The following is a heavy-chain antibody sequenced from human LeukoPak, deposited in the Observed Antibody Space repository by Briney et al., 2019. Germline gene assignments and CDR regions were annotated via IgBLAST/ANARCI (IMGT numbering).Heavy chain of an antibody. CDR3: ARDVSKASVGTSYGMDV. Sequence: PGGSLRLSCAASGFTFSDYYMSWIRQAPGKGLEWVSYISSRATTMYYADSVKGRFTISRGSARNSLYLQMDSLRAEDTAVYYCARDVSKASVGTSYGMDVWGQGTTVTVSS. J-gene: IGHJ6*02. V-gene: IGHV3-11*01. D-gene: IGHD6-13*01. CDR1: GFTFSDYY. CDR2: ISSRATTM.